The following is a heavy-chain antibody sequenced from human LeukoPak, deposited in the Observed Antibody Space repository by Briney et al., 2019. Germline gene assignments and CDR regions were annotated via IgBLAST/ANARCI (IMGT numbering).Heavy chain of an antibody. Sequence: GGSLRLSCVASGFTFSSYGMSWVRQAPGKGLEWVSAISGSGGSTYYADSVKGRFTISRDNSKNTLYLQMNSLRAEDTAVYYCAKGYSSGWYQYYFDYWGQGTLVTVSS. J-gene: IGHJ4*02. CDR3: AKGYSSGWYQYYFDY. V-gene: IGHV3-23*01. CDR2: ISGSGGST. CDR1: GFTFSSYG. D-gene: IGHD6-19*01.